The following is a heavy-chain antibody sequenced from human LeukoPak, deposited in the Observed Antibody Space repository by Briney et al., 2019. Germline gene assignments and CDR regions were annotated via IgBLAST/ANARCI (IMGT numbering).Heavy chain of an antibody. CDR2: IKQDGSEK. V-gene: IGHV3-7*02. J-gene: IGHJ6*02. Sequence: GGSLRLSCAASGFTFSSYWMSWVRQAPGKGLEWVANIKQDGSEKFYVDSVKGRFTISRDNDKNSLCLQMNSLRAEDTAVYYCARGPERTGVGTRYYYDMDVWGQGTTVTVSS. CDR3: ARGPERTGVGTRYYYDMDV. CDR1: GFTFSSYW. D-gene: IGHD2-8*01.